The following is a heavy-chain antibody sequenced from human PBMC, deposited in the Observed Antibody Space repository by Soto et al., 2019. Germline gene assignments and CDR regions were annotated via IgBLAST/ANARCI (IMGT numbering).Heavy chain of an antibody. CDR2: ISYSGSI. CDR1: GGSISSYY. CDR3: AGLKFDRLTGKYAFDI. V-gene: IGHV4-59*08. D-gene: IGHD3-9*01. Sequence: QVQLHDSGPGLVKPSETLSLTCTVSGGSISSYYWSWIRQSPEKGLEYIGYISYSGSINYNPSLKSRVTMSVDTSKNQFSLRLSSVTAADTAVYYCAGLKFDRLTGKYAFDIWGQGTMVTVSS. J-gene: IGHJ3*02.